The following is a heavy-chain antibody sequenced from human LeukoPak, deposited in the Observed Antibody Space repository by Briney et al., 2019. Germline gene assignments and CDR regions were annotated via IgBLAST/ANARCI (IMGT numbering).Heavy chain of an antibody. CDR2: ISYSGST. V-gene: IGHV4-61*01. D-gene: IGHD1-1*01. J-gene: IGHJ5*02. Sequence: SETLSLTCTVSGGSVSSGSYYWSWIRQPPGKGLEWIGYISYSGSTNFNPSLKSRVTISVDTSKNQFSLKLSSVTAADTAVYYCAREGTAGTNLNWFDPWGQGTLVTVSS. CDR3: AREGTAGTNLNWFDP. CDR1: GGSVSSGSYY.